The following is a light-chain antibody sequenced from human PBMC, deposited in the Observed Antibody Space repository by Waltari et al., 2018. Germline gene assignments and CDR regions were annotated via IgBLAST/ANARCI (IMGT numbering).Light chain of an antibody. Sequence: QSALTQPASVSGSPGQSVTISCTGTSSDVRSSNSVSWYQDHPGQGPKVIIYDVSERPSGVSARFSGSKSGNTASLTISGLQAEDEADYYCSSESSDKVVLFGGGTKVTVL. CDR2: DVS. J-gene: IGLJ3*02. CDR1: SSDVRSSNS. CDR3: SSESSDKVVL. V-gene: IGLV2-14*03.